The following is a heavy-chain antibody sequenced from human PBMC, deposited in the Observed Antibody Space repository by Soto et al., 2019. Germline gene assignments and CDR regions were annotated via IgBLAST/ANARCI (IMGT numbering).Heavy chain of an antibody. D-gene: IGHD3-10*01. CDR1: GGSISISSYY. V-gene: IGHV4-39*01. J-gene: IGHJ6*02. CDR3: AGGRGDYYYGMDV. Sequence: SDTLSLTCTVSGGSISISSYYWGGIRHPPGKGLEWIGSIYYSGSTYYNPSLKSRVTISVDTSKNQFSLKLSSVTAADTAVYYCAGGRGDYYYGMDVWGQGTTVTVS. CDR2: IYYSGST.